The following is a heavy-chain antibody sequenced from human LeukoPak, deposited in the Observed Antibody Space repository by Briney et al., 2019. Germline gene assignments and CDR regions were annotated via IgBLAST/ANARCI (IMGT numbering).Heavy chain of an antibody. Sequence: PSETLSLTCTVSGGSISSYYWSWIRQPPGKGLEWIGYIYYSGSTNYNPSLKSRVTISVDTSKNQFSLKLSSVTAADTAVYYCARGLDFWSGYFPFDPWGQRTLVTVSS. J-gene: IGHJ5*02. D-gene: IGHD3-3*01. CDR3: ARGLDFWSGYFPFDP. V-gene: IGHV4-59*01. CDR2: IYYSGST. CDR1: GGSISSYY.